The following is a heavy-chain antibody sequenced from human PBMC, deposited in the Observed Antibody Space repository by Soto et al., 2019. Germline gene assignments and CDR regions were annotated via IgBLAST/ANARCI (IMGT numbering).Heavy chain of an antibody. CDR3: AAGGGLPRYS. CDR1: GGSISSGGYS. Sequence: QLQLQESGSGLVKPSQTLSLTCAVSGGSISSGGYSWSWIRQPPGKGLEWIGYIYHSGSTYYNPSLKGRVTTPVDRSKNQFSLKLGSVPAADTAVYYCAAGGGLPRYSWGQGTLVTVSS. CDR2: IYHSGST. V-gene: IGHV4-30-2*01. J-gene: IGHJ4*02. D-gene: IGHD5-12*01.